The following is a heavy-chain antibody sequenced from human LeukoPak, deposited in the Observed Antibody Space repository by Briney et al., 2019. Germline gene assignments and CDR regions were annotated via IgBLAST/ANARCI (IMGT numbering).Heavy chain of an antibody. J-gene: IGHJ6*04. Sequence: ASETPSLTCTVSGGSLSSFYWSWIRQSPGKGLEWIGYIYSSGSTNYNPSLKSRVTLSVDTSKSQFSLNVSSVTAADTALYYCARHGVATMKRVDVWGKGTMVTVSS. CDR2: IYSSGST. D-gene: IGHD5-24*01. CDR1: GGSLSSFY. CDR3: ARHGVATMKRVDV. V-gene: IGHV4-59*08.